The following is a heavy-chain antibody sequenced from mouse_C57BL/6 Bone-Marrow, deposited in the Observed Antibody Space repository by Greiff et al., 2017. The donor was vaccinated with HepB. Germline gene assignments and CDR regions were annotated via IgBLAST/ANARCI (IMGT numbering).Heavy chain of an antibody. V-gene: IGHV5-6*01. J-gene: IGHJ3*01. CDR2: ISSGGSYT. D-gene: IGHD2-13*01. CDR1: GFTFSSYG. Sequence: EVKLMESGGDLVKPGGSLKLSCAASGFTFSSYGMSWVRQTPDKRLEWVATISSGGSYTYYPDSVKGRFTISRDNAKNTLYLQMSSLKSEDTAMYSCATPYGEGFAYWGQGTLVTVSA. CDR3: ATPYGEGFAY.